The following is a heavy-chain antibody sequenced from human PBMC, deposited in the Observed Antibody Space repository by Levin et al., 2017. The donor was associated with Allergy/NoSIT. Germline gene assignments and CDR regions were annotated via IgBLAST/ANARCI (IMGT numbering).Heavy chain of an antibody. V-gene: IGHV4-34*01. Sequence: SETLPLTCAVYGGSFSSYYWSWVRQPPGKGLEWIGEINNSGSTNYNPSLKSRVTISVDTSKNQFSLKLSSVTAAHTGVYDGARRRMRYETVIPGDYWGQGTQVNVSA. D-gene: IGHD1-14*01. CDR1: GGSFSSYY. CDR3: ARRRMRYETVIPGDY. CDR2: INNSGST. J-gene: IGHJ4*02.